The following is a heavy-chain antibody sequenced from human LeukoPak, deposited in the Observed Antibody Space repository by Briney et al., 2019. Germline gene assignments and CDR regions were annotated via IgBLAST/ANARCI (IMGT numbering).Heavy chain of an antibody. CDR2: IRSKAHGGTT. CDR1: GSTFGDYA. Sequence: GGSLRLSCTASGSTFGDYAMSWFRQAPGKGLEWVGFIRSKAHGGTTEYAASVKGRFTISRDDSKSIAYLQMNSLKTEDTAVYYCTRDFHSRVLMVYAIAGWPFDYWGQGTLVTVSS. CDR3: TRDFHSRVLMVYAIAGWPFDY. J-gene: IGHJ4*02. V-gene: IGHV3-49*03. D-gene: IGHD2-8*01.